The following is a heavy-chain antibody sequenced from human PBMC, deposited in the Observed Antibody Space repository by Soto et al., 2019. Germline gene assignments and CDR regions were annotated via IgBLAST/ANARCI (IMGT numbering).Heavy chain of an antibody. CDR2: SNPYSGGT. CDR1: GYSFTGYY. CDR3: ARVLYYDFWSGPYYYYYGMDV. D-gene: IGHD3-3*01. V-gene: IGHV1-2*02. Sequence: ASVKVSCKASGYSFTGYYLHWVRQAPGQGLEWLEWSNPYSGGTNYAQKFQGRVTMTRDTSISTAYMELSRLRSDDTAVYYCARVLYYDFWSGPYYYYYGMDVWGQGTTVTVSS. J-gene: IGHJ6*02.